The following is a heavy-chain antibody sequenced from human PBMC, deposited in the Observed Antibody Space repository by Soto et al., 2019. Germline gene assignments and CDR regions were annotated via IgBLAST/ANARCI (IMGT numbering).Heavy chain of an antibody. CDR3: ARLPQRNGGYYGMDV. D-gene: IGHD1-1*01. Sequence: QVQLVQSGAEVKKPGASVKVSCKASGYTFTSYGISWVRQAPGQGLEWMGWISAYNGNTNYAQKLQGRVTITTDTSTSRAYIELRSLRSDDTAVYYCARLPQRNGGYYGMDVWGQGTTVTVSS. CDR2: ISAYNGNT. V-gene: IGHV1-18*01. J-gene: IGHJ6*02. CDR1: GYTFTSYG.